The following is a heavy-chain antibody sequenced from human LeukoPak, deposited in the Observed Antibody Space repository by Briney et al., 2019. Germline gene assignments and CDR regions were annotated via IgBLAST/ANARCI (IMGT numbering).Heavy chain of an antibody. CDR2: IYYSGST. D-gene: IGHD5-12*01. V-gene: IGHV4-59*01. J-gene: IGHJ3*02. CDR1: GGFISSYY. Sequence: SEPLSLTCSVWGGFISSYYWSWIRQPPGKGLEWIGYIYYSGSTNYNPSLESRVTISVDTSKNQFSLKLSSVTAADAAVYYCARDRSGYDFSDFDIWGQGTMVTVSS. CDR3: ARDRSGYDFSDFDI.